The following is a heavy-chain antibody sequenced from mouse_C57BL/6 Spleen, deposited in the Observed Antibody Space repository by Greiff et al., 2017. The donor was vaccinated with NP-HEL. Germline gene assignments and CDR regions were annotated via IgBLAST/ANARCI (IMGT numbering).Heavy chain of an antibody. CDR2: ISYDGSN. CDR3: ARDYYYGSPFAY. Sequence: DVKLQESGPGLVKPSQSLSLTCSVTGYSITSGYYWNWIRQFPGNKLEWMGYISYDGSNNYNPSLKNRISITRDTSKNQFFLKLNSVTTEDTATYYCARDYYYGSPFAYWGQGTLVTVSA. V-gene: IGHV3-6*01. CDR1: GYSITSGYY. D-gene: IGHD1-1*01. J-gene: IGHJ3*01.